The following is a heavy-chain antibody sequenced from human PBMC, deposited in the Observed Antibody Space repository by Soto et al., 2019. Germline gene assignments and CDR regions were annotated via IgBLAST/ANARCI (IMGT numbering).Heavy chain of an antibody. J-gene: IGHJ4*02. CDR1: GYTFTSYY. D-gene: IGHD6-25*01. CDR3: ARRKERSGPNYFDY. V-gene: IGHV1-46*01. Sequence: ASVKVSCKASGYTFTSYYMHWVRQSPGQGLEWMGMINPSAGRAGYAQKFQGRVTMTRDNSISTAYMELSSLRSDDTAVYYCARRKERSGPNYFDYWGQGTLVTVSS. CDR2: INPSAGRA.